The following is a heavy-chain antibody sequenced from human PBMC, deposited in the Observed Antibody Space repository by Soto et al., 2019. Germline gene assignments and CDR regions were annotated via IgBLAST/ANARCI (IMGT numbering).Heavy chain of an antibody. CDR2: ISGSGGST. J-gene: IGHJ4*02. V-gene: IGHV3-23*01. CDR1: GFTFSSYA. D-gene: IGHD3-22*01. CDR3: AKGGTYYYDSSGYYTVDLDY. Sequence: SLRLSCAASGFTFSSYAMSWVRQAPGKGLEWVSAISGSGGSTYYADSVKGRFTISRDNSKNTLYLQMNSLRAEDTAVYYCAKGGTYYYDSSGYYTVDLDYWGQGTLVTVSS.